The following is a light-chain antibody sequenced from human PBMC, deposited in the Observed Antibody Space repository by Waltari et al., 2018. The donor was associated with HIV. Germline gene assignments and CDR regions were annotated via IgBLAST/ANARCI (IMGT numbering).Light chain of an antibody. Sequence: DIQLTQSPSSLSAFIVDRVSITCRSSQSISNYLNWYQQKPGKAPKLLIYGASTLQTGTPSRFSGGGSGTDFTLTISTLQPEDLATYYCQQSYSTIVTFGQGTKVDI. J-gene: IGKJ2*01. V-gene: IGKV1-39*01. CDR2: GAS. CDR1: QSISNY. CDR3: QQSYSTIVT.